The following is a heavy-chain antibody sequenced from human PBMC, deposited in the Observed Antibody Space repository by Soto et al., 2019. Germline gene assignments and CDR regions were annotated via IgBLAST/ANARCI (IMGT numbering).Heavy chain of an antibody. CDR2: ISGSGGST. Sequence: GGSLRLSCAVSGFTFSNSAMTWVRQAPGKGLEWVSSISGSGGSTYYADSVKGRFTISRDNSRNTLYLQLNSLRAEDTAVYYSAKDPYYYGSGSLDYWGQGTLVTVSS. CDR3: AKDPYYYGSGSLDY. CDR1: GFTFSNSA. J-gene: IGHJ4*02. V-gene: IGHV3-23*01. D-gene: IGHD3-10*01.